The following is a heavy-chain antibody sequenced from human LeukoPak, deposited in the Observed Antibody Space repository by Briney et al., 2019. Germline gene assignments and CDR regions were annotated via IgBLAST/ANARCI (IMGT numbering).Heavy chain of an antibody. D-gene: IGHD3-10*01. CDR1: GGSINSYS. V-gene: IGHV4-4*07. CDR2: IHSSGST. J-gene: IGHJ6*02. Sequence: SETLSLTCSVSGGSINSYSWSWIRQPAGNALEWIGRIHSSGSTNYNPSLKGRVTMSVDTSKNQFSLKLNSVTAADMAVYYCARGSGGGSGRYYKDHYYGMDVWGPGTTVTVS. CDR3: ARGSGGGSGRYYKDHYYGMDV.